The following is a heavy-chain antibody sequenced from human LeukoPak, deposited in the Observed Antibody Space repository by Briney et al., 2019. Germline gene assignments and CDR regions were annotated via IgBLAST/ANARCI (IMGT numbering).Heavy chain of an antibody. J-gene: IGHJ4*02. CDR1: GGSFSGYY. D-gene: IGHD3-10*01. Sequence: SETLSLTCAVYGGSFSGYYWSWIRQPPGKGLEWIGSIYYSGSTYYNPSLKSRVTISVDTSKNQFSLKLSSVTAADTAVFYCARPRLELFPFDYWGQGTLVTVSS. V-gene: IGHV4-34*01. CDR3: ARPRLELFPFDY. CDR2: IYYSGST.